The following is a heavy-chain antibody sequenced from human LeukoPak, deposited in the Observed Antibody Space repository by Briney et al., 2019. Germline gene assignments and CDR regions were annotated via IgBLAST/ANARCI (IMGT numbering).Heavy chain of an antibody. CDR2: ISSSSSYI. CDR3: ARVVELYSSSSGVDY. Sequence: PGGSLRLSCAASGFTFSSYSMNWVRQAPGKGLEWVSSISSSSSYIYYADSVKGRFTISRDNAKNSLYLQMNSLRAEDTAVYYCARVVELYSSSSGVDYWGQGTLVTVSS. D-gene: IGHD6-6*01. CDR1: GFTFSSYS. V-gene: IGHV3-21*01. J-gene: IGHJ4*02.